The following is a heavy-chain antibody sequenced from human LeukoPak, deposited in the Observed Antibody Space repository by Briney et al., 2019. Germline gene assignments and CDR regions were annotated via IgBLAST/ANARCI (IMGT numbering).Heavy chain of an antibody. CDR2: MDDSGST. CDR1: GGSISSYY. J-gene: IGHJ4*02. CDR3: ARHSSGSGGAFQY. D-gene: IGHD6-19*01. V-gene: IGHV4-59*08. Sequence: PSETLPLTCTVSGGSISSYYWSWIPQSPGKGLEWIGYMDDSGSTNYNASLTSRVTISEDTSKNQLSLKLGSVTAADTAVYYCARHSSGSGGAFQYWGQGTPVTVSS.